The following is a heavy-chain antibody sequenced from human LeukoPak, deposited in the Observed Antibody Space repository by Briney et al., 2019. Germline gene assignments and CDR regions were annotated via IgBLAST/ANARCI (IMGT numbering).Heavy chain of an antibody. V-gene: IGHV4-59*11. Sequence: PWETLSLTCTVSGGSISSHYWSWFRQTPGERPEWIAFIYYSGTTNYNPSLKGRVTISIDSSKNQFSLKLSSVTAADTAIYYCARGTGFYDSSGHYYWGYLDSWGQGTLVPVSS. CDR3: ARGTGFYDSSGHYYWGYLDS. CDR1: GGSISSHY. CDR2: IYYSGTT. J-gene: IGHJ4*02. D-gene: IGHD3-22*01.